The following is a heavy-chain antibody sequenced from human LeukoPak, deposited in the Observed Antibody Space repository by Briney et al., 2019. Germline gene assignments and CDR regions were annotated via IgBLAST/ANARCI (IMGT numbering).Heavy chain of an antibody. CDR3: ARHSADWGLELPNHLYY. V-gene: IGHV7-4-1*02. J-gene: IGHJ4*02. CDR1: GYTFTSYA. CDR2: INTNTGNP. D-gene: IGHD1-7*01. Sequence: ASVTVSCKASGYTFTSYAMNWVRQAPGQGLEWMGWINTNTGNPTYAQGFTGRFVFSLDTSVSTAYLQISSLKAEDTAVYYCARHSADWGLELPNHLYYWGQGTLVTVSS.